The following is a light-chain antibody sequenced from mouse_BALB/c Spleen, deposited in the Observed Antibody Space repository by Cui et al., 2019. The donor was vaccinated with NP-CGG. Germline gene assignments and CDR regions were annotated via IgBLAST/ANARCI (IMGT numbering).Light chain of an antibody. CDR1: TGAVTTNNY. J-gene: IGLJ1*01. Sequence: QEAVTPESALLTSPGETVTLTCRSSTGAVTTNNYANWVQEKPDHLFTGLIGGTNNRAPGVPARFSGSLIGDKAALTITGAQTEDEAIYFCALWYSNHWVFGGGTKLTVL. CDR3: ALWYSNHWV. V-gene: IGLV1*01. CDR2: GTN.